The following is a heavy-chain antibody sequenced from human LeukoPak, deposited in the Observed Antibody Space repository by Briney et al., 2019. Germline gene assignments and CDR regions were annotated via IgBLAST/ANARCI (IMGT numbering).Heavy chain of an antibody. CDR1: GYTLTELS. V-gene: IGHV1-24*01. CDR3: ATDKKAEGDYKFGY. Sequence: ASVKVSCKVSGYTLTELSMHWVRQAPGKGLEWMGGFDPEDGETIYAQKFQGRVTMTEDTSTDTAYMELSSLRSEDTAVYYCATDKKAEGDYKFGYWGQGTLVTVSS. CDR2: FDPEDGET. J-gene: IGHJ4*02. D-gene: IGHD4-17*01.